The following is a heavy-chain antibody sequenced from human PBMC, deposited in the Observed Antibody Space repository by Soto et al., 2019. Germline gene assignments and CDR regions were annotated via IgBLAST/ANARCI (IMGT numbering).Heavy chain of an antibody. Sequence: EVQLLESGGGLVQPGGSLRLSCAASGFTFSDYAMSCVRQAPGKGLEWVSAISGSGDSTYYADSVKGRFTISRDNSKNTLYLQINSLRAEDTFVSYCAREFLRPFDYWGQRTLVTVS. J-gene: IGHJ4*02. CDR3: AREFLRPFDY. V-gene: IGHV3-23*01. CDR1: GFTFSDYA. CDR2: ISGSGDST.